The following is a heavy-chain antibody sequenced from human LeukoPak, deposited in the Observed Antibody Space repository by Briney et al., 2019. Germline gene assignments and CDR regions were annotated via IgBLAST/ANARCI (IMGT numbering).Heavy chain of an antibody. CDR1: GFTFSSYW. Sequence: QTGGSLRLSCAASGFTFSSYWMHWVRQAPGKGLVWVSRINSDGSSTSYADSVKGRFTISRDNTKNTLYLQMNSLRAEDTAVYYCARGPARTCSHFDYWGQGTLVTVSS. CDR2: INSDGSST. CDR3: ARGPARTCSHFDY. D-gene: IGHD6-6*01. J-gene: IGHJ4*02. V-gene: IGHV3-74*01.